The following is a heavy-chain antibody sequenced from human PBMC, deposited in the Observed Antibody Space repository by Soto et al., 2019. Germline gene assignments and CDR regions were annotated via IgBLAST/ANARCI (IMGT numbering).Heavy chain of an antibody. CDR1: GFIFSSHN. D-gene: IGHD3-9*01. CDR3: ARLVASETGYGMDV. CDR2: ITGSSSYI. J-gene: IGHJ6*02. V-gene: IGHV3-21*06. Sequence: GGSLRLSCAASGFIFSSHNMNWVRQAPGKGLEWVSSITGSSSYIFYADSVKGRFTISRDNAKNTVYLRVNSLRAEDTGVYYCARLVASETGYGMDVWGQGTTVTVSS.